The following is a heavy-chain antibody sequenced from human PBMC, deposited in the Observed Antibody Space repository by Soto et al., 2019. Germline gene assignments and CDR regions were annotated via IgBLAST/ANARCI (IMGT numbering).Heavy chain of an antibody. CDR1: GLIFSNAW. J-gene: IGHJ3*02. D-gene: IGHD6-19*01. V-gene: IGHV4-59*01. Sequence: PGGSLRLSCAASGLIFSNAWMNWVRQAPGKGLEWIGYIYYSGSTNYNPSLKSRVTISVDTSKNQFSLKLSSVTAADTAVYYCARVSSLGDAFDIWGQGTMVTVSS. CDR3: ARVSSLGDAFDI. CDR2: IYYSGST.